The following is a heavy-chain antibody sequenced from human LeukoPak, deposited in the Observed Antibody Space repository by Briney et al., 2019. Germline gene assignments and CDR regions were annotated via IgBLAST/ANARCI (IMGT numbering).Heavy chain of an antibody. CDR3: AKDPYYDSSGDDY. CDR1: GFTFSSYA. J-gene: IGHJ4*02. Sequence: PGGSLRLSCAASGFTFSSYAMSWVRQAPGKGREWVSAISGSGGSTYYADSVKGRFTISRDNSKNALYLQMNSLRAEDTAVYYCAKDPYYDSSGDDYWGQGTLVTVSS. CDR2: ISGSGGST. D-gene: IGHD3-22*01. V-gene: IGHV3-23*01.